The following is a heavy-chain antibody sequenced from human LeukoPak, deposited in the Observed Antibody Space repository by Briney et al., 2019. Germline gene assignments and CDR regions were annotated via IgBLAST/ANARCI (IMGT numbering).Heavy chain of an antibody. Sequence: PGVSLRLSCAASGFTFSSYAMSWVRQAPGKGLEWVSAISASGASTYYADSVKGRFTISRDNSKNTLFLQMNSLRGEDTAVYYCAKALGFGESPYWFFDLWGRGTLVTASS. D-gene: IGHD3-10*01. V-gene: IGHV3-23*01. J-gene: IGHJ2*01. CDR1: GFTFSSYA. CDR3: AKALGFGESPYWFFDL. CDR2: ISASGAST.